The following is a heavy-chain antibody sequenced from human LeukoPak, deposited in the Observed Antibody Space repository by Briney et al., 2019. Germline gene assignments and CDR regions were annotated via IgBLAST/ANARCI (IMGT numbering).Heavy chain of an antibody. Sequence: SVKVSCKASGGTFSSDAISWVRQAPGQGLEWMGGIIPIFGTANYAQKFQGRVTITADESTSTAYMELRSLRSEDTAAYYCARALWSGYDPSNGMDVSGKGTTVTVSS. CDR1: GGTFSSDA. V-gene: IGHV1-69*13. J-gene: IGHJ6*04. CDR3: ARALWSGYDPSNGMDV. CDR2: IIPIFGTA. D-gene: IGHD5-12*01.